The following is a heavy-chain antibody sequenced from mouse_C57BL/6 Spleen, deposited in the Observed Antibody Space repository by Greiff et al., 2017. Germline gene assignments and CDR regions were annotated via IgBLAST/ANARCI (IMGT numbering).Heavy chain of an antibody. D-gene: IGHD1-1*01. V-gene: IGHV5-16*01. CDR2: INYDGSST. Sequence: EVKLMESEGGLVQPGSSMKLSCTASGFTFSDYYMAWVRQVPEKGLEWVANINYDGSSTYYLDSLKSRFIISRDNAKNLLYLQMSSLKSEYTATYYCARDHGSSFFDYWGQGTTLTVSS. CDR1: GFTFSDYY. CDR3: ARDHGSSFFDY. J-gene: IGHJ2*01.